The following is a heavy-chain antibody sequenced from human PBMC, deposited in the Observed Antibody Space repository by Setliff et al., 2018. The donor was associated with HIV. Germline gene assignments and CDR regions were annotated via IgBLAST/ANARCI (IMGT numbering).Heavy chain of an antibody. Sequence: GSLRLSCAASGFTFNNHAIHWVRQAPGKGLEWVAVISSDGSRKEFVDSVKGRFTISRDSSKDTVSLEMDSLRGEDTAVYYCARVRSWNFVDGMDVWGQGTTVTVSS. CDR1: GFTFNNHA. D-gene: IGHD1-7*01. J-gene: IGHJ6*02. CDR2: ISSDGSRK. CDR3: ARVRSWNFVDGMDV. V-gene: IGHV3-30*04.